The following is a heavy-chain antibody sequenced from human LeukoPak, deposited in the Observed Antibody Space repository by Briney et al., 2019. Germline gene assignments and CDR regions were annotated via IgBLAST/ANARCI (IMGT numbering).Heavy chain of an antibody. CDR2: ISHDGSNK. J-gene: IGHJ4*02. Sequence: GRSLRLSCAASGFTFSSYGMHWVRQGPGKGREGVALISHDGSNKYYADSAKGRFTISRDNSKNTLYLQMNSLRAEDTAVYYCAKDSLIAAPGPYDYWGQGTLVTVSS. CDR3: AKDSLIAAPGPYDY. D-gene: IGHD6-13*01. V-gene: IGHV3-30*18. CDR1: GFTFSSYG.